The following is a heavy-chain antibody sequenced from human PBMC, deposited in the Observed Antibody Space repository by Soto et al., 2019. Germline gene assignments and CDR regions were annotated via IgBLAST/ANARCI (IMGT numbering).Heavy chain of an antibody. V-gene: IGHV1-18*01. CDR1: GYTFTSYG. CDR3: ARGPRSGYCSGGSCHYFDY. CDR2: SSAYNGVT. D-gene: IGHD2-15*01. Sequence: QVQLVLSGGEVKKPGASVKVSCKASGYTFTSYGITWVRQAPGQGLEWMGWSSAYNGVTKYAQKFQDRVTMTTDTSTSTAYMELRSLRSDDTAVYYCARGPRSGYCSGGSCHYFDYWGQGTLVTVSS. J-gene: IGHJ4*02.